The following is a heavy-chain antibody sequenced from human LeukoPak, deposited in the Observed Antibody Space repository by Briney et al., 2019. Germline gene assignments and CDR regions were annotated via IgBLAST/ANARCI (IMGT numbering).Heavy chain of an antibody. CDR1: GYSFTSYW. V-gene: IGHV5-51*01. J-gene: IGHJ4*02. CDR3: ARRSGGIMDYYDSSGYSYDY. D-gene: IGHD3-22*01. Sequence: GESLKISCKGSGYSFTSYWISWVRQMPGKGLEWMGIIYPGDSDTRYSPSFQGQVTISADKSISTAYLQWSSLKASDTAMYYCARRSGGIMDYYDSSGYSYDYWGQGTLVTVSS. CDR2: IYPGDSDT.